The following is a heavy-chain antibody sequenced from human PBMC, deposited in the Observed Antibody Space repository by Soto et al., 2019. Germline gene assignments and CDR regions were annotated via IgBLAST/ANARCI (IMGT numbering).Heavy chain of an antibody. CDR2: INHSGST. D-gene: IGHD5-18*01. CDR3: ARGDTPRWFDP. CDR1: GGSFSGYY. J-gene: IGHJ5*02. V-gene: IGHV4-34*01. Sequence: QVQLQQWGAGLLKPSETLSLTCAVYGGSFSGYYWSWIRQPPGKGLEWIGEINHSGSTNYNPSLKSRVTISVDTYKNQYSLKLSSVTAADTAVYYCARGDTPRWFDPWGQGTLVTVST.